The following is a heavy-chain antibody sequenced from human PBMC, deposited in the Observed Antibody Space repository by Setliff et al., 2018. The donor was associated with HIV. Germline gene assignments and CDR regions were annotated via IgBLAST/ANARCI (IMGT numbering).Heavy chain of an antibody. CDR2: ITSTSRYI. D-gene: IGHD4-17*01. V-gene: IGHV3-21*01. CDR3: ARDAYGDSYFDY. Sequence: GESLKISCAASGSTFSKFSMSWVRQAPGKGLEWVSSITSTSRYIDYADSLRGRFTISRDNARNSLYLHLRALGAEDTAIYYCARDAYGDSYFDYWGQGTLVTVSS. CDR1: GSTFSKFS. J-gene: IGHJ4*02.